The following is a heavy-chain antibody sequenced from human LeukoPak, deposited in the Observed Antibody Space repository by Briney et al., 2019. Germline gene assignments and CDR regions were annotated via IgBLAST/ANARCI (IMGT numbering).Heavy chain of an antibody. CDR1: GYSFTSYW. CDR2: IYPGDSDT. D-gene: IGHD1-1*01. CDR3: ARQTTGLADAFDI. J-gene: IGHJ3*02. V-gene: IGHV5-51*01. Sequence: GESLKISCKGSGYSFTSYWIGWVRQMPGKGLEWMGIIYPGDSDTRYSPSFQGQVPISADKSISTAYLQWSSLKASDTAMYYCARQTTGLADAFDIWGQGTMVTVSS.